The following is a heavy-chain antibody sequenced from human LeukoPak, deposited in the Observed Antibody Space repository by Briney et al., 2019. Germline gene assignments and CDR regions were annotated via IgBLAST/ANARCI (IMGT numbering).Heavy chain of an antibody. V-gene: IGHV3-23*01. J-gene: IGHJ4*02. Sequence: GGALTLSCAGSGFTLSRSPMSWVRQAPGQGLEWVSVISYSGDYTSYADSVRGRFTISRDNSRNTLYLQMISLIPEDTSLHYFAKDTSIGKYCTNGVCSPFDYWGQGTLVTVSS. CDR2: ISYSGDYT. CDR1: GFTLSRSP. CDR3: AKDTSIGKYCTNGVCSPFDY. D-gene: IGHD2-8*01.